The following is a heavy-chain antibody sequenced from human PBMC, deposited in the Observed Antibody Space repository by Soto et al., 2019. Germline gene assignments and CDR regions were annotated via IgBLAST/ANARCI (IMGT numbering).Heavy chain of an antibody. Sequence: GGSLRLSCEGSGFIFSSYAMSWVRQVPGKGLEWVSTFSGSGGNIYYGESVKGRFTISRDDPKNTLYLDMNSLRVEDTAVYYCAKDPPWTVGPLAMDVWGQGTTVTVSS. CDR2: FSGSGGNI. CDR1: GFIFSSYA. CDR3: AKDPPWTVGPLAMDV. D-gene: IGHD2-2*01. V-gene: IGHV3-23*01. J-gene: IGHJ6*02.